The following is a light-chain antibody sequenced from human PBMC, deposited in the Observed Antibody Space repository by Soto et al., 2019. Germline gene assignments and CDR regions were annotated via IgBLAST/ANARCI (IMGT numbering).Light chain of an antibody. V-gene: IGLV1-51*01. CDR1: SSNIGNNY. J-gene: IGLJ2*01. Sequence: QSVLTQPPSVSAAPGQKVTISCSGSSSNIGNNYASWYQQLPGTAPKVLIYDNSKRPSGIPDRFSGSKSGTSATLGITGLQTGDEADYYSGTWDSSLSAVVFGGGTQLTVL. CDR3: GTWDSSLSAVV. CDR2: DNS.